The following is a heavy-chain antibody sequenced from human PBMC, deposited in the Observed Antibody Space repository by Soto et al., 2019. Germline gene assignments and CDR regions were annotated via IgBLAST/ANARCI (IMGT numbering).Heavy chain of an antibody. CDR2: IYYSGST. CDR1: GGSISSGGYY. Sequence: QVQLQESGPGLVKPSQTLSLTCTVSGGSISSGGYYWSWIRQHPGKGLECIGYIYYSGSTYYNPSHKSRVTISVDTSKNQFSLKLSSVTAADTAVYYCARASIYCSSTSCPADYYGMDVWGQGTTVTVSS. V-gene: IGHV4-31*03. J-gene: IGHJ6*02. D-gene: IGHD2-2*01. CDR3: ARASIYCSSTSCPADYYGMDV.